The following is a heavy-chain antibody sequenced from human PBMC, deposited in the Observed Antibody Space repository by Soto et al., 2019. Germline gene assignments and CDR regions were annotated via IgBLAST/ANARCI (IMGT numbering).Heavy chain of an antibody. V-gene: IGHV1-69*06. D-gene: IGHD6-13*01. CDR2: ILPIFGKV. J-gene: IGHJ4*02. Sequence: QVQLVQSGAEVKKPGSSVNVSCKASGGTFSSYPISWVRQAPGQGLEWMGWILPIFGKVNYAQKFQGRVTITADRSTSTAYMDLRSLRSEDTAVYYCARDLDGSRRLDYWGPGTLFTVSS. CDR3: ARDLDGSRRLDY. CDR1: GGTFSSYP.